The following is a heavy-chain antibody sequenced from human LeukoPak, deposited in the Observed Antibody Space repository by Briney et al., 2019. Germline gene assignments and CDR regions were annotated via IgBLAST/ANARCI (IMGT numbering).Heavy chain of an antibody. J-gene: IGHJ4*02. CDR1: GYTFTGYY. V-gene: IGHV1-2*06. D-gene: IGHD6-13*01. CDR3: ASAPRYSSSWYRVLTYFDY. Sequence: ASVKVSCKASGYTFTGYYMHWVRQAPGQGLEWMGRINPNSGGTNYAQKFQGRVTITTDESTSTAYMELSSLRSEDTAVYYCASAPRYSSSWYRVLTYFDYWGQGTLVTVSS. CDR2: INPNSGGT.